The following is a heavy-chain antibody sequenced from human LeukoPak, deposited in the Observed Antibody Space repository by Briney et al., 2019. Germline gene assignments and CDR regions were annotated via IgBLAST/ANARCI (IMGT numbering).Heavy chain of an antibody. V-gene: IGHV4-59*01. Sequence: PSETLSLTCTVSGGSNSSYYWSWIRQPPGKGLEWIGYIYYSGSTNYNPSLKSRVTISVDTSKNQFSLKLSSVTAADTAVYYCARVDGPTYYYDSTHDAFDIWGQGTMVAVSS. CDR1: GGSNSSYY. CDR3: ARVDGPTYYYDSTHDAFDI. D-gene: IGHD3-22*01. J-gene: IGHJ3*02. CDR2: IYYSGST.